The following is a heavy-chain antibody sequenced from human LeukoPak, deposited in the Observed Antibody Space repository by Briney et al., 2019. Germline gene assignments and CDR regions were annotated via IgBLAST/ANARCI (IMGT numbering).Heavy chain of an antibody. D-gene: IGHD1-26*01. CDR1: GYTFTSYG. Sequence: ASVKVSCKASGYTFTSYGISWVRQAPGQGLEWMGWISAYSGNTNYAQKLQGRVTMTTDTSTSTAYMELRGLRSDDTAVYYCARLALRGSYGYWGQGTLVTVSS. V-gene: IGHV1-18*01. CDR2: ISAYSGNT. CDR3: ARLALRGSYGY. J-gene: IGHJ4*02.